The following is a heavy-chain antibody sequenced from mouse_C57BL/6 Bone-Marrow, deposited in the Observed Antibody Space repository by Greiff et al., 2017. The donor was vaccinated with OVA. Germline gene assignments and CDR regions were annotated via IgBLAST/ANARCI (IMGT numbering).Heavy chain of an antibody. V-gene: IGHV3-6*01. D-gene: IGHD2-5*01. Sequence: VQLKESGPGLVKPSQSLSLTCSVSGYSITSGYYWNWIRQFPGNKLEWMGYISYDGSNNYNPSLKNRTSITRDTSKNQFFLKLNSVTTEDTATYYCARATIVTPLDYWGQGTALTVSS. CDR3: ARATIVTPLDY. CDR2: ISYDGSN. CDR1: GYSITSGYY. J-gene: IGHJ2*01.